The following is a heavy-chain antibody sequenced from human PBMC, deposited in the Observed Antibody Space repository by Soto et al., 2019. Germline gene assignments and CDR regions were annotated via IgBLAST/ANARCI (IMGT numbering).Heavy chain of an antibody. CDR3: ARDSSTSGSSSWSGWFDP. J-gene: IGHJ5*02. Sequence: SETLSLTCAVSGGSISSSNWWSWVRQPPGKGLEWIGEIYHSGSTNYNPSLKSRVTISVDKSKNQFSLKLSSVTAADTAVYYCARDSSTSGSSSWSGWFDPWGQGTLVTVS. D-gene: IGHD6-13*01. V-gene: IGHV4-4*02. CDR2: IYHSGST. CDR1: GGSISSSNW.